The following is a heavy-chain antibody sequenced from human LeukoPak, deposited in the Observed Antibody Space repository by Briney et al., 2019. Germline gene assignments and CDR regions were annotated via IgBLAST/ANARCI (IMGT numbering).Heavy chain of an antibody. V-gene: IGHV1-18*01. CDR3: ARDDYGDYRY. D-gene: IGHD4-17*01. J-gene: IGHJ4*02. CDR2: ISAYNGNT. Sequence: ASVKVSCKASGYAFTSYDIHWVRQATGQGLEWMGWISAYNGNTNYAQKLQGRVTMTTDTSTSTAYMELRSLRSDDTAVYYCARDDYGDYRYWGQGALVTVSS. CDR1: GYAFTSYD.